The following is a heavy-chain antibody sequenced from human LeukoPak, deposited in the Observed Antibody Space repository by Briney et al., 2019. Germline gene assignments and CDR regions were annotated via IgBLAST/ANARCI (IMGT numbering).Heavy chain of an antibody. CDR3: ARETPYCSSTSCYRNFDY. D-gene: IGHD2-2*01. V-gene: IGHV4-34*01. Sequence: SETLSLTCAVYGGSFSGYYWSWIRQPPGKGLEWIGEINHSGSTNYNPSLKSRVTISVGKSKNQFSLKLSSVTAADTAVYYCARETPYCSSTSCYRNFDYWGQGTLVTVSS. J-gene: IGHJ4*02. CDR1: GGSFSGYY. CDR2: INHSGST.